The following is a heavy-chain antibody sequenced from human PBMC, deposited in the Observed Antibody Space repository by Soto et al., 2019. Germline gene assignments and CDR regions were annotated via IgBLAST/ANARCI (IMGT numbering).Heavy chain of an antibody. CDR2: VSPYDGYT. CDR1: GYTFSCDG. D-gene: IGHD3-22*01. Sequence: VASVKVSCKASGYTFSCDGINWVRQAPGQGLEWLGWVSPYDGYTNYAQILQGRVSMTTDTSTKTAYMEVRSLRSDDTAVYYCARGGYYDPSGSRNYFYYGMNVWG. CDR3: ARGGYYDPSGSRNYFYYGMNV. J-gene: IGHJ6*02. V-gene: IGHV1-18*01.